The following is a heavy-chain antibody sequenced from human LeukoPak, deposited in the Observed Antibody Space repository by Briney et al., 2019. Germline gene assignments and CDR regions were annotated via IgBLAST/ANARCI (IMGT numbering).Heavy chain of an antibody. J-gene: IGHJ4*02. D-gene: IGHD3-10*01. CDR2: ISSSSSTI. V-gene: IGHV3-48*02. CDR3: AHNGGYYGSGSLDY. Sequence: GGSLRLSCAASGFTFSSYSMNWVRHAQGKGLERVSYISSSSSTIYYADSVKGRFTISRDNAKNSLYLQMNSLRDEDTAVYYCAHNGGYYGSGSLDYWGQGTLVTVSS. CDR1: GFTFSSYS.